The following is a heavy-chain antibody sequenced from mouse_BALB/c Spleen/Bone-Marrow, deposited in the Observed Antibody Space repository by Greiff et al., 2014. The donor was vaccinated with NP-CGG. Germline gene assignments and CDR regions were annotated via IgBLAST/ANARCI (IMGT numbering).Heavy chain of an antibody. Sequence: LVKTGASVKISCKASGYPFTGYYIHWVKQSHGKSLEWIGYISCYNGATSYNQKFKGKATFTVDTSSSTAYMQCNSLTSEDSAVYYCARGGYGSTFYFDYWGQGTTLTVSS. D-gene: IGHD1-1*01. V-gene: IGHV1S34*01. CDR1: GYPFTGYY. CDR2: ISCYNGAT. J-gene: IGHJ2*01. CDR3: ARGGYGSTFYFDY.